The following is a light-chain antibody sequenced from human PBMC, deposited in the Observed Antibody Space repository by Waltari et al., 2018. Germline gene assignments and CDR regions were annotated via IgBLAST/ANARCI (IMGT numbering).Light chain of an antibody. CDR3: ALYVGSGSYV. J-gene: IGLJ1*01. CDR1: SGSVSPRYY. V-gene: IGLV8-61*01. Sequence: TVVTQEPSFSVSPGGTVTLPCGLTSGSVSPRYYPNWYQQTPGQAPRTLIYSTNTRSSGVPDRFSGSILGNRAALTITGAQAEDECDYYCALYVGSGSYVFGTGTKVTVL. CDR2: STN.